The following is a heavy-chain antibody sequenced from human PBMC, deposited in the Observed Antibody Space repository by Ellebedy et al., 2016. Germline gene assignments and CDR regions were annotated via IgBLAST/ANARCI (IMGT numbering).Heavy chain of an antibody. CDR3: ARDTYSSGWPPTVDAFDI. Sequence: SETLSLXXTVSGGSISSYYWSWIRQPAGKGLEWIGRIYTSGSTNYNPSLKSRVTMSVDTSKNQFSLKLSSVTAADTAVYYCARDTYSSGWPPTVDAFDIWGQGTMVTVSS. CDR1: GGSISSYY. J-gene: IGHJ3*02. CDR2: IYTSGST. V-gene: IGHV4-4*07. D-gene: IGHD6-19*01.